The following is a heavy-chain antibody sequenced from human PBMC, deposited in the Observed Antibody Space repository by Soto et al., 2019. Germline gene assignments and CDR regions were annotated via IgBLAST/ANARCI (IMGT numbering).Heavy chain of an antibody. D-gene: IGHD6-19*01. CDR2: IHSDGST. CDR3: ARDASGHFDY. J-gene: IGHJ4*02. Sequence: AGSLRLSCSVAGFTVSASMRWVRQAPGKGLECVSFIHSDGSTHYTDSVRGRFTISRDNSKNTLYLQMDRLRVDDTAVDFGARDASGHFDYWGQGTLVTVSS. V-gene: IGHV3-53*01. CDR1: GFTVSAS.